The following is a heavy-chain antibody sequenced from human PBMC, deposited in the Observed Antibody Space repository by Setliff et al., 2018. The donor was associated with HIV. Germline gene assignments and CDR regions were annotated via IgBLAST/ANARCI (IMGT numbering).Heavy chain of an antibody. D-gene: IGHD3-10*01. CDR1: GGTFSSNS. J-gene: IGHJ4*02. CDR2: IIPNFGSS. Sequence: SVKVSCKASGGTFSSNSINWVRQAPGQGLEWMGGIIPNFGSSHYAQKFRGRVTITTDEFTTTAYMELSSLSSEDTAVYYCTGDYNSGSYRFDYWGQGTPVTVSS. V-gene: IGHV1-69*05. CDR3: TGDYNSGSYRFDY.